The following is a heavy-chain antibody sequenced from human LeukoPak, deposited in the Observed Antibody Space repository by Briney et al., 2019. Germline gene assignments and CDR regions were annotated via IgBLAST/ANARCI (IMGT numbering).Heavy chain of an antibody. Sequence: GGSLRLSCAASGFTFSSNYMSWVRQAPGKGVEGVSVIYSGGSTYYSDCVKGRFTISRDNSKNTLYLQMNSLRAEDTAVYYCARAPRRDGYDTGYFDYWGQGTLVTVSS. D-gene: IGHD5-24*01. CDR1: GFTFSSNY. V-gene: IGHV3-53*01. CDR2: IYSGGST. J-gene: IGHJ4*02. CDR3: ARAPRRDGYDTGYFDY.